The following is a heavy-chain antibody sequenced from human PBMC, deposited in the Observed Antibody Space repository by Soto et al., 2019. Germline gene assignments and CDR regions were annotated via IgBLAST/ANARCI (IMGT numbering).Heavy chain of an antibody. CDR3: ARTPLGGGTRSYYYGMDV. CDR1: GFSLSNARMG. V-gene: IGHV2-26*01. Sequence: QVTLKESGPVLEKPTETLTLTCTVSGFSLSNARMGVSWIRQPPGKALEWLAHIFSNDEKSYSTSLKSRLTISKDTSKSQVVLTMTNMDPEDTATYYCARTPLGGGTRSYYYGMDVWGQGTTVTVSS. D-gene: IGHD2-15*01. CDR2: IFSNDEK. J-gene: IGHJ6*02.